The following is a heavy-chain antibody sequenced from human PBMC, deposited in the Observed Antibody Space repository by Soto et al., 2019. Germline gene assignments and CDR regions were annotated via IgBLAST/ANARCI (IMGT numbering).Heavy chain of an antibody. CDR2: IYRTGST. CDR1: GGSFTINNW. D-gene: IGHD1-7*01. J-gene: IGHJ4*02. Sequence: ASEPLCLTCSVSGGSFTINNWWTWFRQPPGQGLEWIGEIYRTGSTNYNPSLKSRVTISLDKSENQFSLKVTSLTAADTAVYYCASRDPGTSVDYWGQGTLVTVSS. CDR3: ASRDPGTSVDY. V-gene: IGHV4-4*02.